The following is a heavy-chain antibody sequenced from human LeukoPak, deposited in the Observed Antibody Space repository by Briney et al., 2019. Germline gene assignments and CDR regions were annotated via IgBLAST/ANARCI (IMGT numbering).Heavy chain of an antibody. D-gene: IGHD5-24*01. CDR2: IIPILGIA. J-gene: IGHJ4*02. V-gene: IGHV1-69*04. Sequence: SVKVSCKASGGTFSSYAISWVRQAPGQGLEWMGRIIPILGIANYAQKFQGRVTITADKSTSTAYMELSSLRSEDTAVYYCARRRDGYNFPDHWGQGTLVTVSS. CDR3: ARRRDGYNFPDH. CDR1: GGTFSSYA.